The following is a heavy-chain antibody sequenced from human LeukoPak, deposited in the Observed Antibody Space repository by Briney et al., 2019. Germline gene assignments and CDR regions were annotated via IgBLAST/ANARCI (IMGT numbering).Heavy chain of an antibody. J-gene: IGHJ4*02. D-gene: IGHD5-24*01. CDR1: GGSLSGAC. Sequence: SETLSLTCTVSGGSLSGACWSGIRQPPGGGLEWIGFIYYTGSTNYNPSLKSRVTISVDTSKKQFSLKLSSVTAADTAVYYCARSNGRDGYNFGYWGQGTLVTVSS. V-gene: IGHV4-59*08. CDR3: ARSNGRDGYNFGY. CDR2: IYYTGST.